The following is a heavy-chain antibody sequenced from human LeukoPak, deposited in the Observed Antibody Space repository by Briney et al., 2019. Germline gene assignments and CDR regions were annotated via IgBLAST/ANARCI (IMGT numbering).Heavy chain of an antibody. D-gene: IGHD2-8*02. V-gene: IGHV3-7*01. CDR3: ARVASGDYFDY. CDR2: IKQDGSEK. Sequence: GGSLRLSCAAPGFTFSSYWMSWVRQAPGKGLEWVANIKQDGSEKYYVDSVKGRFTISRDNAKNSLYLQMNSLRAEDTAVYYCARVASGDYFDYWGQGTLVTVSS. J-gene: IGHJ4*02. CDR1: GFTFSSYW.